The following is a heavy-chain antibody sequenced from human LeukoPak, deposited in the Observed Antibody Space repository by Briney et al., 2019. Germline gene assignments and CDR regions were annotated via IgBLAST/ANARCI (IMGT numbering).Heavy chain of an antibody. D-gene: IGHD4-11*01. CDR3: VRDGGTVTTGNWFDP. CDR2: ISSSGSTI. CDR1: GFTFSSYE. J-gene: IGHJ5*02. V-gene: IGHV3-48*03. Sequence: GGSLRLSCAASGFTFSSYEMNWVRQAPGKGLEWLSHISSSGSTIYYADSVKGRFTVSRDNAKNSLYLQMNSLRAEDTAVYYCVRDGGTVTTGNWFDPWGQGTLVTVSS.